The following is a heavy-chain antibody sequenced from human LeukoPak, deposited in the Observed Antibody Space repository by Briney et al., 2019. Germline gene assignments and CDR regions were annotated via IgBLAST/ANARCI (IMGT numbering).Heavy chain of an antibody. V-gene: IGHV4-34*01. J-gene: IGHJ2*01. Sequence: SETLSLTCAVQGASLRGSYWSWIRRPPGKGLQWIGQIDHSGSTHSIPSLKSRVTISLDTSQSQVSLKVNSVTAADTAVYFCARGGNGWYFDLWGRGTLVTVSS. CDR3: ARGGNGWYFDL. CDR1: GASLRGSY. CDR2: IDHSGST. D-gene: IGHD1-14*01.